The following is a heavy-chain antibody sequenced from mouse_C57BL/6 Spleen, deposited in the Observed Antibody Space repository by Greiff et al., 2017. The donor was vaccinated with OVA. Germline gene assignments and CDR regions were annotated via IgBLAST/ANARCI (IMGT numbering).Heavy chain of an antibody. D-gene: IGHD3-3*01. V-gene: IGHV3-6*01. Sequence: EVQLVESGPGLVKPSQSLSLTCSVTGYSITSGYYWNWIRQFPGNKLEWMGYISYDGSNNYNPSLKNRISITRDTSKNQFFLKLNSVTTEDTATYYCASTGGRGLDDWGQVTTLTVSS. CDR2: ISYDGSN. CDR1: GYSITSGYY. CDR3: ASTGGRGLDD. J-gene: IGHJ2*01.